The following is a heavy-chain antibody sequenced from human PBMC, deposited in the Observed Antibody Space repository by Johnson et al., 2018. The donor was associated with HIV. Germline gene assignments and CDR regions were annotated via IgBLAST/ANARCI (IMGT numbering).Heavy chain of an antibody. CDR3: ARASHLYDYVP. V-gene: IGHV3-20*04. D-gene: IGHD3-16*01. J-gene: IGHJ3*01. Sequence: VQLVESGGGVVRPGGSLRISCAAAGFTFDDYGMSWVRQAPGKGLEWVSGINWNGVRTAYPDSMKGRFTISRDNAKNSLYLQMNSLRAEDTAVYYCARASHLYDYVPWGQGTMVTVSS. CDR1: GFTFDDYG. CDR2: INWNGVRT.